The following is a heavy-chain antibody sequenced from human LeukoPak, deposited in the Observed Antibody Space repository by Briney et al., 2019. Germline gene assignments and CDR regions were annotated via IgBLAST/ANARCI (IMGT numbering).Heavy chain of an antibody. CDR2: ISGSGDIT. CDR3: AKDRNSGGSCLNG. J-gene: IGHJ4*02. CDR1: GFTFSSYA. Sequence: GGSLGLSCAASGFTFSSYAMSWVRQAPGKGLEWVSAISGSGDITYYADSVEGRFTISRDNSKNTLYLQMDSLRAEDTAIYYCAKDRNSGGSCLNGWGQGTLVTVSS. D-gene: IGHD2-15*01. V-gene: IGHV3-23*01.